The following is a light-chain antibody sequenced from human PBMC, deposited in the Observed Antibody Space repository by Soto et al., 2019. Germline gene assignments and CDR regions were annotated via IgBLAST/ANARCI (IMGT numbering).Light chain of an antibody. CDR3: QTWGTGIRV. CDR2: VNSDGSH. V-gene: IGLV4-69*01. CDR1: SGHSNYA. J-gene: IGLJ1*01. Sequence: QPVLTQSPSASASLGASVKLTCTLSSGHSNYAIAWHQQQPEKGPRYLMKVNSDGSHRKGDGVPDRFSGSSSGAQRYLTISSLPAEEEADYSCQTWGTGIRVFGTGTKLTVL.